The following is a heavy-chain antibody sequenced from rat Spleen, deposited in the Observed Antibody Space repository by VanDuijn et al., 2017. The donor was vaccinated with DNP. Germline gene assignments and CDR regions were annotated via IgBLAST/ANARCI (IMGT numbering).Heavy chain of an antibody. CDR2: ISSDGSST. V-gene: IGHV5-7*01. CDR1: GFTFSDYY. J-gene: IGHJ2*01. Sequence: EVQLVESGGGSVQPGGSLKLSCAASGFTFSDYYMAWVRHAPKKGLEWVSSISSDGSSTYYRDSVKGRFTISRDNAKSTLYLQMDSLRSEDTATYYCARHGGHYWGQGVMVTVSS. CDR3: ARHGGHY.